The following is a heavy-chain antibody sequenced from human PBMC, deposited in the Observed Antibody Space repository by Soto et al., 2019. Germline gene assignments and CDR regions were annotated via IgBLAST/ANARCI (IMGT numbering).Heavy chain of an antibody. J-gene: IGHJ2*01. CDR3: AGVDYGDYGWYFDL. D-gene: IGHD4-17*01. CDR1: GFTVTNKY. CDR2: IYSGGTT. V-gene: IGHV3-53*01. Sequence: EVQLVESGGGLIQPGGSLRLSCAASGFTVTNKYMTWVRQAPGKGLEWVSIIYSGGTTSYADSVKGRFTISRDNSKDILYLQMYSLRAEDTAVYYCAGVDYGDYGWYFDLWGRGTLVTVSS.